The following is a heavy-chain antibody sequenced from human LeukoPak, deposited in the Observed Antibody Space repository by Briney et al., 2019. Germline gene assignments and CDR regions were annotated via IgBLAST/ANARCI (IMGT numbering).Heavy chain of an antibody. J-gene: IGHJ4*02. CDR3: ARDGDYDSIGYYP. CDR1: SYX. Sequence: SYXWSWIRQPPGKGLEWVGYIYYSGSTNYNPSLKSRVTISVETSKKQFSLKQRYVDAADTAVYYCARDGDYDSIGYYPGGQRTLSPSPQ. CDR2: IYYSGST. V-gene: IGHV4-59*01. D-gene: IGHD3-22*01.